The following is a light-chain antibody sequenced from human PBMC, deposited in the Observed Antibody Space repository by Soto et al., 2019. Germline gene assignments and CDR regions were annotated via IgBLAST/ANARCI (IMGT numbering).Light chain of an antibody. CDR3: QQHYSTPRT. Sequence: DIVMTQSPDSLAVSLGERATINCKSSQSILYNSNNRNYLAWYQQKPGQPPKLLISWASTRESGVPDRFSGSGSGTDFTLTISSLQAEDVAVYYCQQHYSTPRTFGQGTKVEFK. V-gene: IGKV4-1*01. J-gene: IGKJ1*01. CDR1: QSILYNSNNRNY. CDR2: WAS.